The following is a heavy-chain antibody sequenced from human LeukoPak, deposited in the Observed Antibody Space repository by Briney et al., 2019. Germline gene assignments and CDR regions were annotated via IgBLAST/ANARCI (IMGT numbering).Heavy chain of an antibody. D-gene: IGHD3-3*01. Sequence: LETQSLTCTVSGGSISTYHWSWMRQPPGRGLEWIGYIYYSGSTNHNPSLQSRVTISVDTSKNQFSLKLNSVTAADTAVYYCARGGVPGGFYGSFDYWGQGTLVSVSS. V-gene: IGHV4-59*01. CDR3: ARGGVPGGFYGSFDY. CDR1: GGSISTYH. J-gene: IGHJ4*02. CDR2: IYYSGST.